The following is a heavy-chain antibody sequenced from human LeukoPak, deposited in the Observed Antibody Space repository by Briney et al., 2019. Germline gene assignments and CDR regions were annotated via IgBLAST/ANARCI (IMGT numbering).Heavy chain of an antibody. CDR2: IYYSGST. V-gene: IGHV4-59*01. J-gene: IGHJ6*02. CDR1: GGSISSYY. CDR3: ARSDYYNYHFYYGMDG. D-gene: IGHD4-17*01. Sequence: SETLSLTCTVSGGSISSYYWSWIRQPPGKGLEWIGYIYYSGSTNYNPSLKSRVTISVDTSKNQFSLKLRSMAAADTAVYYYARSDYYNYHFYYGMDGWGQGTTVTVSS.